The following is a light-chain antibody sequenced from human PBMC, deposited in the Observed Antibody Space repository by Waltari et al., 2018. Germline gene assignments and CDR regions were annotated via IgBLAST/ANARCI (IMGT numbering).Light chain of an antibody. CDR3: ALYMGSGIWV. CDR2: KAN. J-gene: IGLJ3*02. V-gene: IGLV8-61*01. CDR1: FGSIPNTSY. Sequence: QTVVTQEPSLAVSPGGTVTLTCAWSFGSIPNTSYATWYQQTPGQAPPTLLYKANARSPGVPDRFSGSILGNTAALTITGAQADDESDYYCALYMGSGIWVFGGGTRLTVL.